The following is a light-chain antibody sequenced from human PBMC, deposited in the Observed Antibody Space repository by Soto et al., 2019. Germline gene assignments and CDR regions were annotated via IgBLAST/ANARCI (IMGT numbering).Light chain of an antibody. CDR3: QKYDGAPLT. CDR2: AAS. V-gene: IGKV1-27*01. CDR1: QGISTY. Sequence: DIQMTQSPSSLSASVGDRVTITCRASQGISTYLAWYQQKPGKVPKLLIYAASTLQSGVPSRFSGSASGTDFTLTISSLQPEDVATYYCQKYDGAPLTFGGGTKVEIK. J-gene: IGKJ4*01.